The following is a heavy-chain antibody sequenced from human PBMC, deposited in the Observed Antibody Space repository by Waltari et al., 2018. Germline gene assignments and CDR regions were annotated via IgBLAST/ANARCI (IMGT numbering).Heavy chain of an antibody. CDR1: GGSISSSNW. D-gene: IGHD3-10*01. CDR3: ARAYYDGSGSYYSD. CDR2: IYHSGCT. V-gene: IGHV4-4*02. J-gene: IGHJ4*02. Sequence: QVQLQESGPGLVKPSGTLSLTCAVSGGSISSSNWWSWVRQPPGKGLEWIGEIYHSGCTNYNPSLKSRVSISVDKSKNQFSLQLSYVTAADTAVYYCARAYYDGSGSYYSDWGQGTLVTVSS.